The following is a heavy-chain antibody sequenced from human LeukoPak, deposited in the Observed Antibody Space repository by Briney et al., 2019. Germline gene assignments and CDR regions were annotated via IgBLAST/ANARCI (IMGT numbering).Heavy chain of an antibody. CDR2: IKKDGSEK. J-gene: IGHJ3*02. V-gene: IGHV3-7*05. CDR3: AKTGRGGMTGAFDI. D-gene: IGHD3-10*01. Sequence: GGSLRLSCAASGFTFSSYWMSWVRQAPGKGLEWVANIKKDGSEKYYVDSVKGRFTISRDNAKNSLYLQMNSLRAEDTAVYYCAKTGRGGMTGAFDIWGQGTMVTVSS. CDR1: GFTFSSYW.